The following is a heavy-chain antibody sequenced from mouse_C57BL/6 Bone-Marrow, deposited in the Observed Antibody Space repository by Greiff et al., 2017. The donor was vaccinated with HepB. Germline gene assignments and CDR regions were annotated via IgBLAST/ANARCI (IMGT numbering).Heavy chain of an antibody. CDR2: ISSGGDYI. V-gene: IGHV5-9-1*02. D-gene: IGHD1-1*02. Sequence: VQLMESGEGLVKPGGSLKLSCAASGFTFSSYAMSWVRQTPEKRLEWVAYISSGGDYIYYADTVKGRFTISRDNARNTLYLQMSSLKSEDTAMYYCTRDGGSLYYAMDYWGQATSVTVSS. J-gene: IGHJ4*01. CDR1: GFTFSSYA. CDR3: TRDGGSLYYAMDY.